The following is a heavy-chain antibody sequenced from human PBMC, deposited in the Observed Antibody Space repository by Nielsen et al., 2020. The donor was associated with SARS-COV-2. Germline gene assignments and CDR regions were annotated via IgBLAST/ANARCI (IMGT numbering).Heavy chain of an antibody. V-gene: IGHV4-38-2*02. Sequence: SETLSLTCTVSGESISGGFNYGWIRQAPGTGLEWIGTLSHNGDTHYNPSLKSRVTMTVDTSKNQFSLRLTSVTASDTAVYYCARHRRGGDFYYWGQGTLVIASS. J-gene: IGHJ4*02. CDR2: LSHNGDT. CDR1: GESISGGFN. D-gene: IGHD3-10*01. CDR3: ARHRRGGDFYY.